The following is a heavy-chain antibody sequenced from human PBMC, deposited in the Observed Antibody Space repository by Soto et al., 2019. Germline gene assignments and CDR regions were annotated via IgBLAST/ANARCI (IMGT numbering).Heavy chain of an antibody. Sequence: EVQLVESGGGLVQPGRSLRLSCAASGFTFDDDAMHWVRQAPGKGLEWVSGISWNSGSIGYADSVKGRFTISRDNAKNSLYLQMNSLRAEDTALYYCAKGRDNWNDMRFFDYWGQGTLVTVSS. CDR1: GFTFDDDA. J-gene: IGHJ4*02. CDR2: ISWNSGSI. V-gene: IGHV3-9*01. CDR3: AKGRDNWNDMRFFDY. D-gene: IGHD1-1*01.